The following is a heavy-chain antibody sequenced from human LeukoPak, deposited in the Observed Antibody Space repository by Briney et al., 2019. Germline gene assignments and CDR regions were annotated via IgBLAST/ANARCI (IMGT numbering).Heavy chain of an antibody. CDR1: GFTFSNAW. Sequence: GGSLRLSCAASGFTFSNAWMSLVRQAPGKGLEWVGRIKSKTDGGTTDYAAPVKGRFTISRDDSKNTLYLQMNSLRAEDTAVYYCARGDYAYYGMDVWGQGTTVTVSS. V-gene: IGHV3-15*01. CDR3: ARGDYAYYGMDV. CDR2: IKSKTDGGTT. J-gene: IGHJ6*02.